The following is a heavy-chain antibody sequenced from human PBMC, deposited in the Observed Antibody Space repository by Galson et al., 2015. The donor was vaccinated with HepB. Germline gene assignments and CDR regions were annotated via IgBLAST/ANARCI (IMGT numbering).Heavy chain of an antibody. Sequence: SLRLSCAASGFTFSRYWMHWVRQAPGKGLVWVSRINSDGRSTSYADSVKGRFTISRDNAKNTMYLQMNSLRAEDTAVYYCARDQVLWFGSDEGGMDVWGQGTTVTGSS. V-gene: IGHV3-74*01. CDR1: GFTFSRYW. J-gene: IGHJ6*02. CDR3: ARDQVLWFGSDEGGMDV. CDR2: INSDGRST. D-gene: IGHD3-10*01.